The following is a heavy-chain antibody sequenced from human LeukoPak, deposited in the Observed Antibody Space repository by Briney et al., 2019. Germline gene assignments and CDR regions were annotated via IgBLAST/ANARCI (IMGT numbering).Heavy chain of an antibody. CDR3: ARGRRRLAAAGATPPAPYFDY. Sequence: GGSLRLSSAASGFSFSGSAMHWVRQASGKGLEWVSSISSRSSYIYYADSGKGRFTISRDNAKNSLYLQMNSLRADDTAVYYCARGRRRLAAAGATPPAPYFDYWGQGTLVTVSS. CDR2: ISSRSSYI. V-gene: IGHV3-21*01. CDR1: GFSFSGSA. D-gene: IGHD6-13*01. J-gene: IGHJ4*02.